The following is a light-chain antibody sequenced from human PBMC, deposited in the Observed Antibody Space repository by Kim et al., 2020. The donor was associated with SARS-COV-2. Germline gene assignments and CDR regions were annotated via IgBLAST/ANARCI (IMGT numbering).Light chain of an antibody. CDR3: QQTYSTPLYT. Sequence: ASVGVRLTLTCRASQLVETYLAWYQQKPGKAPTLLVYQASSLQVGVPSRFSGSGSGAEFTLTISSLQPEDFATYYCQQTYSTPLYTFGQGTKLEI. J-gene: IGKJ2*01. V-gene: IGKV1-39*01. CDR1: QLVETY. CDR2: QAS.